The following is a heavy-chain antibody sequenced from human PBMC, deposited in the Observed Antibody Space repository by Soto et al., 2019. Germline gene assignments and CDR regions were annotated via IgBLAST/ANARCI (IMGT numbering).Heavy chain of an antibody. CDR3: ARDLYDILTGFPGY. D-gene: IGHD3-9*01. CDR2: ISAYNGNT. Sequence: QVQLVQSGAEVKKPGASVKVSCKASGYTFISYGFTWVRQAPGQGLEWMGWISAYNGNTKYAQKLQGRVTMTTETSMRTAYMELRCLRSDDTAVYYCARDLYDILTGFPGYWGQGTRVTVSS. CDR1: GYTFISYG. V-gene: IGHV1-18*01. J-gene: IGHJ4*02.